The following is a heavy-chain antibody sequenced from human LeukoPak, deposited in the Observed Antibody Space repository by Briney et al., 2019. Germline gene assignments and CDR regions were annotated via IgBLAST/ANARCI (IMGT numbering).Heavy chain of an antibody. CDR3: ARDPPKRSGRYRIDY. V-gene: IGHV4-39*07. Sequence: PSETLSLTCTVSGGSISSSTYYWGWIRQPPGKGLEWIGSIDYSGSTYYNPSLKSRVTISVDTSKNQFSLELSSVTAADTAVYYCARDPPKRSGRYRIDYWGQGTLVTVSS. CDR2: IDYSGST. CDR1: GGSISSSTYY. D-gene: IGHD6-19*01. J-gene: IGHJ4*02.